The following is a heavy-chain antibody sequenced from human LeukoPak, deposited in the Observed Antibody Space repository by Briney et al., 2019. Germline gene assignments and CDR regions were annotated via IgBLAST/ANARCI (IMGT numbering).Heavy chain of an antibody. V-gene: IGHV3-30*18. J-gene: IGHJ1*01. CDR2: ISYDGSNK. Sequence: PGRSLRLSCAASGFTFSSYGMHWVRQAPGKGLEWVAVISYDGSNKYYADSVKGRFTISRDNSKNTPYLQMNSLRAEDTAVYYCAKDRPPECSSTSCFAEYFQHWGQGTLVTVSS. CDR3: AKDRPPECSSTSCFAEYFQH. CDR1: GFTFSSYG. D-gene: IGHD2-2*01.